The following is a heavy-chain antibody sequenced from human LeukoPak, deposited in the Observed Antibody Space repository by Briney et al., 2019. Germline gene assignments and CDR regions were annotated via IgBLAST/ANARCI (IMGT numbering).Heavy chain of an antibody. Sequence: GGSLRLSCAASGFTFTDYAIHWVCQAPGKGLEWVAVISYDGSTEYYADSVKGRFTISRDNAKNSLYLQMNSLRAEDTAVYYCARGGGIVVVPAATFNWFDPWGQGTLVTVSS. J-gene: IGHJ5*02. V-gene: IGHV3-30*07. CDR3: ARGGGIVVVPAATFNWFDP. CDR2: ISYDGSTE. CDR1: GFTFTDYA. D-gene: IGHD2-2*01.